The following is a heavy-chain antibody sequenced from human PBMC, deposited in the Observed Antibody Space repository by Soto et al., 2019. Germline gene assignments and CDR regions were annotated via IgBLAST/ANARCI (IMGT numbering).Heavy chain of an antibody. CDR2: IYYSGST. V-gene: IGHV4-30-4*01. D-gene: IGHD3-22*01. CDR1: GGSISSGDYY. Sequence: SETLSLTCTVSGGSISSGDYYWSWIRQPPGKGLEWIGYIYYSGSTYYNPSLKSRVTISVDTSKNQFSLKLSSVTAADTAVYYCARDGNYYDSSGYYPDAFDIWGQGTMVTVSS. J-gene: IGHJ3*02. CDR3: ARDGNYYDSSGYYPDAFDI.